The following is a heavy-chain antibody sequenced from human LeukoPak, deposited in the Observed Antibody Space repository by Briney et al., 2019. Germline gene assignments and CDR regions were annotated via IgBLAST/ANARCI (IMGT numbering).Heavy chain of an antibody. CDR1: GFTFDDSA. Sequence: PPGGSLRHSCAASGFTFDDSAMHWVRQAPGKGLEWVSGISWNSGSIGYADSVKGRFTISRDNAKNSLYLQMNSLRAEDTALYYCAKDPSTVTTTLTYFDYWGQGTLVTVSS. CDR2: ISWNSGSI. D-gene: IGHD4-17*01. V-gene: IGHV3-9*01. CDR3: AKDPSTVTTTLTYFDY. J-gene: IGHJ4*02.